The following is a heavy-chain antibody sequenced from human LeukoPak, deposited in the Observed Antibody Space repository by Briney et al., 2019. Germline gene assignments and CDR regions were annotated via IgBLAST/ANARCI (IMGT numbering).Heavy chain of an antibody. CDR3: AKNIVVVPGFYYYYYMDV. CDR2: ILYDGSNY. D-gene: IGHD2-2*01. V-gene: IGHV3-30*04. CDR1: DFSLRKYN. J-gene: IGHJ6*03. Sequence: GGSLRLSCTASDFSLRKYNIHWVRQAPGQGLEWVALILYDGSNYYDVDSVKGRFTISRDNSKNTLYLQMNSLRAEDTAVYYCAKNIVVVPGFYYYYYMDVWGKGTTVTVSS.